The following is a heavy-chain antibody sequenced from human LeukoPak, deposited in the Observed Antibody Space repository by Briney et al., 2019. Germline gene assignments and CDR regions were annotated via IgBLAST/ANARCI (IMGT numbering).Heavy chain of an antibody. D-gene: IGHD1-26*01. CDR3: ARGRIVGSSLDY. Sequence: SETLSLTCAVYGVSFSGYYWSWIRQPPGKGLEWIGEINHSGSTNYNPSLKSRVTISVDTSKNQFSLKLSSVTAADTAVYYCARGRIVGSSLDYWGQGTLVTVSS. CDR2: INHSGST. J-gene: IGHJ4*02. V-gene: IGHV4-34*01. CDR1: GVSFSGYY.